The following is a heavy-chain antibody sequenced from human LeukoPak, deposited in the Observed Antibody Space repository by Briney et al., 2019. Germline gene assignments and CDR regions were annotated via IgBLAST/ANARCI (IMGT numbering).Heavy chain of an antibody. CDR2: ISWNSGSI. Sequence: GGSLRLSCAASGFTFSSYAMSWVRQAPGKGLEWVSGISWNSGSIGYADSVKGRFTISRDNAKNSLYLQMNSLRAEDTALYYCAKDALEYYYDSSGYDYYYYYGMDVWGQGTTVTVSS. V-gene: IGHV3-9*01. CDR3: AKDALEYYYDSSGYDYYYYYGMDV. J-gene: IGHJ6*02. D-gene: IGHD3-22*01. CDR1: GFTFSSYA.